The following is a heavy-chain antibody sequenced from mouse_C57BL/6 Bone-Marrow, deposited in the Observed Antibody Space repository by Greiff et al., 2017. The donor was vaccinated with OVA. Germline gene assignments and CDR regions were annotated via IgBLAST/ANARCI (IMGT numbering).Heavy chain of an antibody. J-gene: IGHJ3*01. CDR3: ARGDYNSGAWFAY. V-gene: IGHV1-64*01. Sequence: QVQLQQPGAELVKPGASVKLSCKASGYTFTSYLMHWVQQSPGQGLEWIGMIHPNSGSTYYKEKFKGTATLTEDKSSSTAYMELSTLTSEDSAVYYCARGDYNSGAWFAYWGQGTLVTVSA. CDR2: IHPNSGST. CDR1: GYTFTSYL. D-gene: IGHD2-4*01.